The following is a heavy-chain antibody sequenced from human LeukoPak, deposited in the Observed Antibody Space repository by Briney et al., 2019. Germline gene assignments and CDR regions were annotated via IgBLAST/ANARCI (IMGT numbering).Heavy chain of an antibody. D-gene: IGHD3-3*01. J-gene: IGHJ4*02. Sequence: GGSLRLSCAASGFTFSNAWMSWVRQAPGKGLEWVGRIKSKTDGGTTDYAAPVKGRFTISRDDSKNTLYLQMNSLKTEGTAVYYCTTVWADFWSGYYTGKDYWGQGTLVTVSS. V-gene: IGHV3-15*01. CDR3: TTVWADFWSGYYTGKDY. CDR1: GFTFSNAW. CDR2: IKSKTDGGTT.